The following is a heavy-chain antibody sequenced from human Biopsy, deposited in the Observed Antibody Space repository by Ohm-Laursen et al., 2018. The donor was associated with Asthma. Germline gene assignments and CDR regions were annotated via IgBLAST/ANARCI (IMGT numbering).Heavy chain of an antibody. J-gene: IGHJ4*02. D-gene: IGHD3-22*01. V-gene: IGHV1-24*01. CDR1: GYSLTDLS. CDR3: ARSYDTDSYPVLVLDY. Sequence: ASVKVSCKISGYSLTDLSMHWVRQAPGQGLEWMGGHDHEEGGTVNARRFQGRVTMTEDTSTDTAYMELSSLRSEDTAVYYCARSYDTDSYPVLVLDYWGQGTLVTVSS. CDR2: HDHEEGGT.